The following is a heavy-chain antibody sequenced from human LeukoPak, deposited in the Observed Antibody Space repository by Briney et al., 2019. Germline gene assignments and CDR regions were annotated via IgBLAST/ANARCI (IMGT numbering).Heavy chain of an antibody. V-gene: IGHV4-39*07. D-gene: IGHD2-21*02. CDR1: GGSINSNTYY. CDR2: IYYTGST. Sequence: SETLSLTCTVSGGSINSNTYYWGWIRQPPGKGLEWIGNIYYTGSTYYNPSLKSRVTISVDTSKNQFSLKLSSVTAADTAVYYCAKAQCGGDCYGAFDIWGQGTMVTVSS. CDR3: AKAQCGGDCYGAFDI. J-gene: IGHJ3*02.